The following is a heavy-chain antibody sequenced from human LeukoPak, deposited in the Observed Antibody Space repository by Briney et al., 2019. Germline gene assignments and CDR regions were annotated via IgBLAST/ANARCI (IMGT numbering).Heavy chain of an antibody. CDR2: ISGSGGST. D-gene: IGHD4-17*01. CDR3: AKDLSAAVTTYYFDY. Sequence: GGSLRLSCAASGFTFSSYAMSWVRQAPGKGLEWVSAISGSGGSTYYADSVKGRFTISRDNSKNTLYLQMNSLRAEDTAVYYCAKDLSAAVTTYYFDYWGQGALVTVSS. CDR1: GFTFSSYA. V-gene: IGHV3-23*01. J-gene: IGHJ4*02.